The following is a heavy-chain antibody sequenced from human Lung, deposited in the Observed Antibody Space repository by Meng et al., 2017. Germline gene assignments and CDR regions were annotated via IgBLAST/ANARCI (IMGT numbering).Heavy chain of an antibody. Sequence: QVQLVQSGAEVKKTGAPVKVSCKASGYTFTGYSIHWVRQAPGPGLEWMGRINPNSGVTNYAQKFEGRVTMTRDTSISTAYMELSRLRSDDTAVYYCARFDPRAYWGQGTLVTRLL. V-gene: IGHV1-2*06. J-gene: IGHJ4*02. CDR2: INPNSGVT. CDR3: ARFDPRAY. D-gene: IGHD3-9*01. CDR1: GYTFTGYS.